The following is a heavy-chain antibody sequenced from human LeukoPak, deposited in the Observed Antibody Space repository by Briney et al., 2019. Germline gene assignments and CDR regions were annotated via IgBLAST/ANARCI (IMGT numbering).Heavy chain of an antibody. CDR1: GGTFSSYA. V-gene: IGHV1-69*01. D-gene: IGHD3-10*01. Sequence: ASVKVSCKASGGTFSSYAISWVRQAPGQGLEWMGGIIPIFGTANYAQKFQGRVTITADESTSTAYMELSSLRSEDTAVYYCARDRRYYGSGSPPYGYYFGYWGQGTLVTVSS. CDR2: IIPIFGTA. J-gene: IGHJ4*02. CDR3: ARDRRYYGSGSPPYGYYFGY.